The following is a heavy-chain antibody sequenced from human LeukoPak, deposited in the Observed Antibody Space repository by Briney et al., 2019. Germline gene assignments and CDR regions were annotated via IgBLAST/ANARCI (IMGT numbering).Heavy chain of an antibody. CDR1: GFTFYDYG. CDR3: ARAGQHTYYDFWSGYSDAFDI. Sequence: GGSLRLSCAGSGFTFYDYGMSWVRHAPGKGLEWFSGINWNGGSTGYADSVKGRFTISRDNAKNSLYLQMKSMRAEDTALYHCARAGQHTYYDFWSGYSDAFDIWGQGTMVTVSS. D-gene: IGHD3-3*01. J-gene: IGHJ3*02. V-gene: IGHV3-20*01. CDR2: INWNGGST.